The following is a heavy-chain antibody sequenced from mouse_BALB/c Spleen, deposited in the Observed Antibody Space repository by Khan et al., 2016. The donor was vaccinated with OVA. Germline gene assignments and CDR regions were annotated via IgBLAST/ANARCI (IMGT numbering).Heavy chain of an antibody. CDR3: VRVRNYGNPPY. V-gene: IGHV2-9*02. Sequence: QVQLKESGPGLVAPSQSLSITCTVSGFSLTSYGVHWVRQPPGKGLEWLGVIWAGGSTNYNSARMSRLSISKTHSKSQVFLQSNSLQTDDTSMYYCVRVRNYGNPPYRGQGTLVTVSA. CDR2: IWAGGST. D-gene: IGHD2-1*01. J-gene: IGHJ3*01. CDR1: GFSLTSYG.